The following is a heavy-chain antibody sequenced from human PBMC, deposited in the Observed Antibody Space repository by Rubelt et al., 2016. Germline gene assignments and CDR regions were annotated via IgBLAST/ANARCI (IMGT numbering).Heavy chain of an antibody. Sequence: QVQLVQSGAEVKKSGASVKVSCKASGYTFTSYGISWVRQAPGQGLEWMGWISAYDGNTYYAQKPQGGVGMTTHTSTSTAYMELRSLRSDDTALYYCAGDRPYIAALNYFDHWGQGTLVTVSS. CDR2: ISAYDGNT. V-gene: IGHV1-18*01. J-gene: IGHJ4*02. CDR1: GYTFTSYG. D-gene: IGHD6-13*01. CDR3: AGDRPYIAALNYFDH.